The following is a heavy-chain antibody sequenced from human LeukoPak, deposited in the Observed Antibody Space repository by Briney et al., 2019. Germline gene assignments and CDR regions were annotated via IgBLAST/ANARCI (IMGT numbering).Heavy chain of an antibody. CDR3: ARAEYGSSWYDY. Sequence: GGSLRLSCVASGFIVSTNYMSWVRQAPGKGLEWVSLIYSGGNTNYADSVKGRFTFSRDNSNNTLYLQMNSLRVEDTAVYYCARAEYGSSWYDYWGQGTLVTVSS. V-gene: IGHV3-53*01. CDR2: IYSGGNT. CDR1: GFIVSTNY. D-gene: IGHD3-10*01. J-gene: IGHJ4*02.